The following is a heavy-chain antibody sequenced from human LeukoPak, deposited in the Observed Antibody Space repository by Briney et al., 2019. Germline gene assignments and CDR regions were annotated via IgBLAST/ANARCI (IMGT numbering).Heavy chain of an antibody. CDR2: IYYSGIT. Sequence: SETLSLTCTVSGGSISSSSYYWGWIRQPPGKGLEWIGSIYYSGITYCNPSLKSRVTISVDTSKNQFSLKLSSVTAADTAVYYCARRAGLKLDYWGQGTLVTVSS. CDR1: GGSISSSSYY. CDR3: ARRAGLKLDY. J-gene: IGHJ4*02. V-gene: IGHV4-39*01. D-gene: IGHD3/OR15-3a*01.